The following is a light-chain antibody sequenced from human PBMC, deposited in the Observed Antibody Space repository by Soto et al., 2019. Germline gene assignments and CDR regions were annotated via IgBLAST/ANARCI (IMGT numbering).Light chain of an antibody. Sequence: EIVLTQSPGTLSLSPGEIATLYCRASQSVGSNYLAWYQQKPGQAPRVLIYGASSRATGIPDRFSGSGSGADFTRTSSRLEPEDSAGYYCQQYTTSPLTFPPGTKLDIK. V-gene: IGKV3-20*01. CDR1: QSVGSNY. CDR3: QQYTTSPLT. J-gene: IGKJ3*01. CDR2: GAS.